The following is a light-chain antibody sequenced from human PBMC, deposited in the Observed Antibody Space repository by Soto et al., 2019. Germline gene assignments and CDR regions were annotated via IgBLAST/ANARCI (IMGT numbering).Light chain of an antibody. CDR1: QGISSY. CDR2: AAS. J-gene: IGKJ1*01. CDR3: QQLNSYPRT. Sequence: DIQLTQSPSFLSASVGDRVAMTCRASQGISSYLAWYQQKPGEAPKLLIYAASTLQSGVPSKFSGSGSGTEFTLTISSLQPEDFATYYCQQLNSYPRTFGQGTKVDIK. V-gene: IGKV1-9*01.